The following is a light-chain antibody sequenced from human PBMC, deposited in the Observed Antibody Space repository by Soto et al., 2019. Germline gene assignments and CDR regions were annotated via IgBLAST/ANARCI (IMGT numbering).Light chain of an antibody. CDR2: AAT. J-gene: IGKJ2*01. CDR1: QNIGDS. CDR3: QHSST. V-gene: IGKV1-39*01. Sequence: DFQMSQSPSSLSASVGDSVTITCRASQNIGDSLNWYQQKPVKAPKLLIYAATSLQRAVPSRFSGSGSGTDFTLPVSSLQPQDVASYYCQHSSTFGAGTKLES.